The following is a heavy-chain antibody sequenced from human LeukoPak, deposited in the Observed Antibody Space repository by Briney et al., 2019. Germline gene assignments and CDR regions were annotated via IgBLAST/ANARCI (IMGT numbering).Heavy chain of an antibody. CDR1: GFTFSRFW. V-gene: IGHV3-7*01. CDR2: INQDGSEK. CDR3: ARDATRGGDFDY. J-gene: IGHJ4*02. D-gene: IGHD3-16*01. Sequence: GGSLRLSCAASGFTFSRFWMTWVRQAPGKGLEWVANINQDGSEKYYVGSVKGRFTVSRDNAKDSLYLQMNSLRAEDTAVYYCARDATRGGDFDYWGQGTLVTVSS.